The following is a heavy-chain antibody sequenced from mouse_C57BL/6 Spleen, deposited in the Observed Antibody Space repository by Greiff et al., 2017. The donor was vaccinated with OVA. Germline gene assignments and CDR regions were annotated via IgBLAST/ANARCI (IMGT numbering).Heavy chain of an antibody. CDR2: IHPNSGST. D-gene: IGHD2-4*01. V-gene: IGHV1-64*01. CDR3: ARGVYDYPFAY. CDR1: GYTFTSYW. J-gene: IGHJ3*01. Sequence: QVQLQQSGAELVKPGASVKLSCKASGYTFTSYWMHWVKQRPGQGLEWIGMIHPNSGSTNYNEKFKGKATLTVDKSSSTAYMQLSSLTSDDSAVYYCARGVYDYPFAYWGQGTLVTVSA.